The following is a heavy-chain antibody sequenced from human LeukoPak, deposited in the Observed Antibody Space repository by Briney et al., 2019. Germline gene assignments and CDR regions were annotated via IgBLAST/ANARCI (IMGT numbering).Heavy chain of an antibody. Sequence: ETLSLTCAVYGGSFSGYYWSWVRQAPGKGLEWVSAISGSGGSTYYADSVKGRFTISRDNSKNTLYLQMNSLRAEDTAVYYCAKIDYDTEVYGMDVWGQGTTVTVSS. D-gene: IGHD3-9*01. CDR3: AKIDYDTEVYGMDV. CDR2: ISGSGGST. V-gene: IGHV3-23*01. CDR1: GGSFSGYY. J-gene: IGHJ6*02.